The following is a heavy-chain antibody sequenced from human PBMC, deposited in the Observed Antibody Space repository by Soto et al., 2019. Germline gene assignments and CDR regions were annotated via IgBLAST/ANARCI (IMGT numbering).Heavy chain of an antibody. V-gene: IGHV4-39*01. D-gene: IGHD4-4*01. CDR1: GVSISSSSYC. CDR2: IYYSGST. J-gene: IGHJ5*02. Sequence: SETLSLTCTVSGVSISSSSYCWGWIRPPPGKGLEWIGSIYYSGSTYYNPSLKSRVTISVDTSKNQFSLKLSSVTAADTAVYYCARQPTERGHGRTVTTTYLWFDPWGQGTLVTVSS. CDR3: ARQPTERGHGRTVTTTYLWFDP.